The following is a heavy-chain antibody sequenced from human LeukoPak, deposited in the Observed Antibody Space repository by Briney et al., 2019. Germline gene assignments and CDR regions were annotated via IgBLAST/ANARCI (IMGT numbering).Heavy chain of an antibody. V-gene: IGHV4-59*01. CDR1: SGFITAYY. J-gene: IGHJ4*02. Sequence: PSETLSLTCSVSSGFITAYYWSWIRQPPGKGLEWIGYVYYTGSTEYNPSLRSRVTISLEMSTHQFSLNLTSVTAADTAVYYCATNTGTVFDYWGQGALVTVSS. D-gene: IGHD7-27*01. CDR3: ATNTGTVFDY. CDR2: VYYTGST.